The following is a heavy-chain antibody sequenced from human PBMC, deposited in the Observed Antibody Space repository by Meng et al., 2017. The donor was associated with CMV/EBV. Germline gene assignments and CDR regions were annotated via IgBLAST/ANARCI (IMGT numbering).Heavy chain of an antibody. CDR2: IYYSGST. Sequence: SETLSLTCTVSGGSISSYYWSWIRQPPGKGLEWIGYIYYSGSTNYNPSLKSRVTISVDTSKNQFSLKPSSVTAADTAVYYCARGEGHSGSYYFYFDYWGQGTLVTVSS. V-gene: IGHV4-59*01. CDR3: ARGEGHSGSYYFYFDY. J-gene: IGHJ4*02. D-gene: IGHD1-26*01. CDR1: GGSISSYY.